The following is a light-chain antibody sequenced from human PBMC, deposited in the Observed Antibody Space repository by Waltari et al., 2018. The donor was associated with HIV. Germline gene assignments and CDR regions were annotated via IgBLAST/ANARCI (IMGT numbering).Light chain of an antibody. J-gene: IGLJ2*01. CDR3: AVWDDSLNGHGL. CDR1: SSNIGSNT. Sequence: QSVLTQPPSASGTPGQRVTFSCSGSSSNIGSNTVDWYQKLPGTAPRLLIYNNNQRPSGVPDRFSASKSGTSTSLAISGLQSEDEADYYCAVWDDSLNGHGLFCGGNKLTVL. CDR2: NNN. V-gene: IGLV1-44*01.